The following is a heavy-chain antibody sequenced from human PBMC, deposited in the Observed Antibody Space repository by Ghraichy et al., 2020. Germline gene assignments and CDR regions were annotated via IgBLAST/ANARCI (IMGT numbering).Heavy chain of an antibody. Sequence: SQTLSLTCAISGDSVSSKSAAWNWVRQSPWRGLEWLGRTYYRSKWSYDYAVSVKSRIIIKADTSKNQFSLQLNSVTPEDTAVYYCARQSSGGFDYWGQETLVTVSS. CDR1: GDSVSSKSAA. D-gene: IGHD3-22*01. J-gene: IGHJ4*02. V-gene: IGHV6-1*01. CDR2: TYYRSKWSY. CDR3: ARQSSGGFDY.